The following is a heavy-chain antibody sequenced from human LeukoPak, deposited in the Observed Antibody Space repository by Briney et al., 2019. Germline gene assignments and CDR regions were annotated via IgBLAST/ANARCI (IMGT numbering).Heavy chain of an antibody. J-gene: IGHJ4*02. Sequence: GGSLRPSCAASGFTFTSCAMSWVRQAPGKGLEWVSAISGSGGRTYYADSVKGRFTISREESKNTLYLQMNSLRGEDTAVYYCAKVGVDIVVVVAATPFDYWGQGTLVSVSS. CDR3: AKVGVDIVVVVAATPFDY. D-gene: IGHD2-15*01. V-gene: IGHV3-23*01. CDR1: GFTFTSCA. CDR2: ISGSGGRT.